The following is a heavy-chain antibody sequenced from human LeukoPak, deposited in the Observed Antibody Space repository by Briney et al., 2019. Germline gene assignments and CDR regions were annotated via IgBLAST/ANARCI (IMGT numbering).Heavy chain of an antibody. D-gene: IGHD5-24*01. CDR3: ASGGGDGYNDFDY. Sequence: GGSLRLSCAASGFIFSSYGMHWVRQAPGKGLEWVSVIYSGGSTYYADSVKGRFTISRDNSKNTLYLQMNSLRAEDTAVYYCASGGGDGYNDFDYWGQGTLVTVSS. CDR2: IYSGGST. V-gene: IGHV3-53*01. J-gene: IGHJ4*02. CDR1: GFIFSSYG.